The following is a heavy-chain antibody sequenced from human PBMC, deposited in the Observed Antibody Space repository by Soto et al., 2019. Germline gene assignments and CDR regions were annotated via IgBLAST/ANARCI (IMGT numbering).Heavy chain of an antibody. CDR3: AGGPGSYSTSYYFDF. D-gene: IGHD1-26*01. CDR1: GFTFTNYAM. J-gene: IGHJ4*02. Sequence: GSLRLSCAASGFTFTNYAMSWVRQAPGKGLEWIGEIFHSGSTNYNPSLKSRVTISVDKSNKQFSLKLSSVTAADTAVYYCAGGPGSYSTSYYFDFWGQGTLVTVSS. V-gene: IGHV4-4*02. CDR2: IFHSGST.